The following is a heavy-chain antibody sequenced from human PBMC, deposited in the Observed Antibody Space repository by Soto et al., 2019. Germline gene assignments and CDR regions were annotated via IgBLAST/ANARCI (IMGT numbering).Heavy chain of an antibody. V-gene: IGHV1-8*01. Sequence: ASVKVSCKASGYTFTSYDINWVRQATGQGFEWMGWMNPNSGNTGYAQKFQGRVTMTRDTSITTAYMELSSLRSEDTAVYYCARHPRDTNGYWSQFDYWGQGTLVTVSS. CDR2: MNPNSGNT. CDR1: GYTFTSYD. J-gene: IGHJ4*02. CDR3: ARHPRDTNGYWSQFDY. D-gene: IGHD3-22*01.